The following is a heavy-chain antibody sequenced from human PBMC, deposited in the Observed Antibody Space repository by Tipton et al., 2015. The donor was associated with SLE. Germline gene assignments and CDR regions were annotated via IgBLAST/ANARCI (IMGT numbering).Heavy chain of an antibody. D-gene: IGHD3-3*01. CDR2: IYTSGST. CDR1: GGSISSYY. CDR3: ARGVLYDFWSGFYYYYYMDV. Sequence: TLSLTCTVSGGSISSYYWSWIRQPAGKGLEWIGRIYTSGSTNYNPSLKSPVTISVDTSKNQFSLKLSSVTAADTAVYYCARGVLYDFWSGFYYYYYMDVWGKGTTVTVSS. V-gene: IGHV4-4*07. J-gene: IGHJ6*03.